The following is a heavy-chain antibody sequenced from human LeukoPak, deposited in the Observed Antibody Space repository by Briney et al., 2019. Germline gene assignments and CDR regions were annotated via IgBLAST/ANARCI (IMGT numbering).Heavy chain of an antibody. J-gene: IGHJ4*02. CDR2: IIPIFGTA. D-gene: IGHD3-22*01. Sequence: SVKVSCKASGGTFSSYAISWVRQAPGQGLEWMGGIIPIFGTANYAQKFQGRVTITADESTSTAYMELSSLRSEDTAVYYCAKDPRYYASPGYYFEYWGQGTLVTVSS. CDR1: GGTFSSYA. CDR3: AKDPRYYASPGYYFEY. V-gene: IGHV1-69*13.